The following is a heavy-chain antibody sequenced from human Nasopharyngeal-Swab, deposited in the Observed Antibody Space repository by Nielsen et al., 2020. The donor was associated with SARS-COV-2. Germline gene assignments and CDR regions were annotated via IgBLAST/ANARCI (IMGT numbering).Heavy chain of an antibody. CDR2: IYYSGST. D-gene: IGHD4-17*01. CDR3: ARGGNGDYVRSYYYYYGMDV. J-gene: IGHJ6*02. Sequence: VRQMPGKGLEWIGSIYYSGSTYYNPSLKSRVTISVDTSKNQFSLKLSSVTAADTAVYYCARGGNGDYVRSYYYYYGMDVWGQGTTVTVSS. V-gene: IGHV4-39*07.